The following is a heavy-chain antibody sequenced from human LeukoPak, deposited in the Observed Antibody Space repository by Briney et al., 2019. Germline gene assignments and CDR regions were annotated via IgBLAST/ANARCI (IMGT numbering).Heavy chain of an antibody. CDR1: GFTLSSYW. V-gene: IGHV3-7*01. D-gene: IGHD1-26*01. Sequence: PGGSLRLSCAASGFTLSSYWMSWVRQAPGKGLEWVANIKQDGSAKYYGDSVKGRFIISRDNAKNSLYLQMNSLRVEDTAVYYRAGGSGSYRTWGQGTLVTVSS. CDR3: AGGSGSYRT. J-gene: IGHJ5*02. CDR2: IKQDGSAK.